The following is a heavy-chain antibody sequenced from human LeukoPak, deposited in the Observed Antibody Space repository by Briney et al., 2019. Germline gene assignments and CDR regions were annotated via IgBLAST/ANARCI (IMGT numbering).Heavy chain of an antibody. D-gene: IGHD6-6*01. J-gene: IGHJ4*02. V-gene: IGHV3-23*01. CDR1: GFTFSSYA. CDR2: FTGSGGGT. Sequence: GGSLRLSCAASGFTFSSYAMTWVRRAPGKGLEWVSAFTGSGGGTYYANSVKGRFTISRDDSKNTLYLQMNSLRAEDTALYYCAKGLGGSSYGALDYWGQGTLVTVSS. CDR3: AKGLGGSSYGALDY.